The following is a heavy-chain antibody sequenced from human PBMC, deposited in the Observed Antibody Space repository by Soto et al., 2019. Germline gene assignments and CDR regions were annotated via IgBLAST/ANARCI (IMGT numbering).Heavy chain of an antibody. Sequence: ASVKVSCKVSGYTLTKLAMHWVRQAPGKGLEWMGGFDPEDGETIYAQKFQGRVTMTEDTSTDTAYMEVNSLRAEDTAVYYCARDSPVVYGSGSSNNGVIYYYYGMDVWGQGTTVTVSS. D-gene: IGHD3-10*01. J-gene: IGHJ6*02. CDR1: GYTLTKLA. CDR2: FDPEDGET. CDR3: ARDSPVVYGSGSSNNGVIYYYYGMDV. V-gene: IGHV1-24*01.